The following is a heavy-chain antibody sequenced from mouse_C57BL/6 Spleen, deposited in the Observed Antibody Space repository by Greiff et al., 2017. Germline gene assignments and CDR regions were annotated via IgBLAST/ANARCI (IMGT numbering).Heavy chain of an antibody. J-gene: IGHJ2*01. CDR2: IDPYSGGT. D-gene: IGHD1-1*01. CDR1: GYTFTSYW. V-gene: IGHV1-72*01. CDR3: ARGAEFITAVVAPFAY. Sequence: QVQLQQPGAELVKPGASVKLSCKASGYTFTSYWMHWVKQRPGRGLEWIGRIDPYSGGTKYNEKFKSKATLTVDKPYSTAYMQLRSLTSANSAFDYCARGAEFITAVVAPFAYWGQGTTLTVSS.